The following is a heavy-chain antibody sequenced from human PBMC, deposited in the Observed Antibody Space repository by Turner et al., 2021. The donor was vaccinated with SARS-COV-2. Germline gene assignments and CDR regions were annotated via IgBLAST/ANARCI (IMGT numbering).Heavy chain of an antibody. J-gene: IGHJ4*02. D-gene: IGHD6-13*01. CDR1: GFTFSSYD. V-gene: IGHV3-33*01. CDR3: ARQTDSSTWQTYYFDY. CDR2: IWYDGSNK. Sequence: VQLVVSGGGGVQPGRSLRLSCAAPGFTFSSYDMHWVRQAPGKGLEWVAVIWYDGSNKYYADSVKGRFTISRDNSKNTLYLQMNSLRAEDTAVYYCARQTDSSTWQTYYFDYWGQGTLVTVSS.